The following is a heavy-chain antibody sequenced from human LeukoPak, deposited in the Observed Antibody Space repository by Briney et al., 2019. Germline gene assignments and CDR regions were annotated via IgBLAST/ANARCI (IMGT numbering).Heavy chain of an antibody. D-gene: IGHD3-3*01. CDR3: AKGLREYDFWSGYAT. V-gene: IGHV3-23*01. CDR1: GFTFSSYA. Sequence: PGGSLRLSCAASGFTFSSYAMMWVRQAPGKGLDWVSTISVSGGSPNYADSVKGRFTISRDNFKNTLFLQMNSLRAEDTALYYCAKGLREYDFWSGYATWGQGTLVTVSS. J-gene: IGHJ5*02. CDR2: ISVSGGSP.